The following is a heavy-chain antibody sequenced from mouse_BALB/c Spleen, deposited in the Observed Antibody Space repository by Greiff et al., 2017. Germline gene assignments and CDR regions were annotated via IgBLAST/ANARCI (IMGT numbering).Heavy chain of an antibody. CDR3: ARGLNLLLRF. CDR2: INPSTGYT. Sequence: QVQLQQSGAELAKPGASVKMSCKASGYTFTSYWMHWVKQRPGEGLEWIGYINPSTGYTEYNQKFKDKATLTADKSSSTAYMQLSSLTSEDSAVYYCARGLNLLLRFWGQGTTLTVSS. V-gene: IGHV1-7*01. J-gene: IGHJ2*01. CDR1: GYTFTSYW. D-gene: IGHD1-1*01.